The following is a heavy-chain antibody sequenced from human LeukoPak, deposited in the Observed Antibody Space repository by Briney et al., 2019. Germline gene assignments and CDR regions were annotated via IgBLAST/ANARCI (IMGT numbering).Heavy chain of an antibody. D-gene: IGHD6-6*01. V-gene: IGHV3-53*04. CDR2: IYSGGST. CDR1: GFTVSSNY. J-gene: IGHJ6*02. Sequence: GGSLRLSCAASGFTVSSNYMSWVRQAPGKGPEWVSVIYSGGSTYYADSVKGRFTISRHNSKNTLYLQMNSLRAEDTAVYYCAREHYSSSSYYYYGMDVWGQGTTVTVSS. CDR3: AREHYSSSSYYYYGMDV.